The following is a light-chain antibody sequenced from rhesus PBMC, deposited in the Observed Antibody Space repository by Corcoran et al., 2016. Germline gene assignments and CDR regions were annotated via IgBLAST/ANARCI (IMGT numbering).Light chain of an antibody. CDR1: QGISSW. V-gene: IGKV1-22*01. Sequence: DIQMTQSPSSLSASVGDTVTITCRASQGISSWLAWYQQKPGKAPKLLIYKASSLQSGVPSRVSGRGSGTDFTLTISSMQSEDFATYYCQQYSSRPLTFGGGTKVELK. CDR2: KAS. J-gene: IGKJ4*01. CDR3: QQYSSRPLT.